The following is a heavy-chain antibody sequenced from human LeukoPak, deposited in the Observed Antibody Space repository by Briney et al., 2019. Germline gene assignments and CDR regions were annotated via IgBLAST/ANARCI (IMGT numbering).Heavy chain of an antibody. CDR3: ARGPGSGSDIFAY. CDR1: GYTFTSYH. D-gene: IGHD1-26*01. Sequence: ASVKVSCKACGYTFTSYHISWVRQAPGQGLEWMGWISAYSGNTKYAQRLQGRVTMTTDTSTSTAYMELTRLRSENPAVDYCARGPGSGSDIFAYWGQGTLVTVSS. J-gene: IGHJ4*02. V-gene: IGHV1-18*01. CDR2: ISAYSGNT.